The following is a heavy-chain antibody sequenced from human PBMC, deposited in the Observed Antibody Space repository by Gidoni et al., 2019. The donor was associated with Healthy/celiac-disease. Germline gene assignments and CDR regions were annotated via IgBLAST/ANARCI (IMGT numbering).Heavy chain of an antibody. CDR3: ARGHLLRYFDWLMWEEGFLDY. V-gene: IGHV1-18*01. Sequence: QFQLVQSGAEVKKPGASVKVSCKASGYTFTSYGISWVRQAPGQGLEWMGWISAYNCSTNYAQKLQGRVNMTTDTSTSTAYMELRSLRSDDTAVYYCARGHLLRYFDWLMWEEGFLDYWGQGTLVTVSS. CDR2: ISAYNCST. J-gene: IGHJ4*02. CDR1: GYTFTSYG. D-gene: IGHD3-9*01.